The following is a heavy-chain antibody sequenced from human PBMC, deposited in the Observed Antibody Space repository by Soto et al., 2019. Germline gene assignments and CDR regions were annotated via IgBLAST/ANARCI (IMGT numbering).Heavy chain of an antibody. CDR2: ISSDGTNK. J-gene: IGHJ5*02. Sequence: QVQLVESGGGVVQPGRSLRLSCAASAFTFSSYAMHWVRQAPGKGLEWVAVISSDGTNKYYADSVTGRFTISRDNSKNALYLQMNSLRTNDTAVYYCAIDVLWLGESQPPSWGQGTLVTVSS. D-gene: IGHD3-10*01. CDR3: AIDVLWLGESQPPS. V-gene: IGHV3-30-3*01. CDR1: AFTFSSYA.